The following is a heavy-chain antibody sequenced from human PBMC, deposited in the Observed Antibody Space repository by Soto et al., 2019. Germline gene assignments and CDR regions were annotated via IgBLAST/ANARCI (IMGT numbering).Heavy chain of an antibody. CDR1: GYTFTGYH. V-gene: IGHV1-2*02. D-gene: IGHD3-9*01. Sequence: ASVKVSCKASGYTFTGYHMHWVRQAPGQGLERMGWINSNSGGTNYAQKFQGRVTMTRDTSISTAYMELSRLRSDDTAVYYCARPDDILTGSVDYWGQGTLVTVSS. CDR2: INSNSGGT. J-gene: IGHJ4*02. CDR3: ARPDDILTGSVDY.